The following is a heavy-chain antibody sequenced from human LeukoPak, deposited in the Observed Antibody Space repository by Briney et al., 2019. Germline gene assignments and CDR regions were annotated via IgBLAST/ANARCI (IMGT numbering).Heavy chain of an antibody. J-gene: IGHJ4*02. Sequence: PGGSLRLSCAASGFTVSSNYMSWVRQAPGKGLEWVSVIYSGGSTYYADSVKGRFTISRDNSKNTLYLQMNSLRAEDTAVYYCARNGGSGSYWGRVPKIGRYYFDYWGQGTLVTVSS. D-gene: IGHD3-10*01. V-gene: IGHV3-53*01. CDR2: IYSGGST. CDR3: ARNGGSGSYWGRVPKIGRYYFDY. CDR1: GFTVSSNY.